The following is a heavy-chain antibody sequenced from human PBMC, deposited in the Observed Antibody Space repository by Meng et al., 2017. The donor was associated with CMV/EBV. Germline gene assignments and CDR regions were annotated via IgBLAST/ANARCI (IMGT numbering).Heavy chain of an antibody. J-gene: IGHJ4*02. Sequence: GESLKISCAASGFTFSSYSMNWVRQAPGKGLEWVSSISSSSYIYYADSVKGRFTISRDNAKNSLYLQMNSLRAEDTAVYYCARDGGYDSSGNRMGTFDYWGQGTLVTVSS. CDR3: ARDGGYDSSGNRMGTFDY. CDR2: ISSSSYI. D-gene: IGHD3-22*01. V-gene: IGHV3-21*01. CDR1: GFTFSSYS.